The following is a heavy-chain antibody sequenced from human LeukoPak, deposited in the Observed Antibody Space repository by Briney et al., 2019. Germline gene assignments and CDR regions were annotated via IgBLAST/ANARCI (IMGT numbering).Heavy chain of an antibody. CDR1: GFTFSLLA. CDR3: ARFALKTPPTD. J-gene: IGHJ4*02. CDR2: ISYDGSNE. V-gene: IGHV3-30*04. Sequence: GGSLRLSCAASGFTFSLLAMHWVRQATGKALEWVAIISYDGSNEYYADSVKGRFTISRDNAKNSLFLQMNSLRAEDTAVYYCARFALKTPPTDWGQGTLVTVSS.